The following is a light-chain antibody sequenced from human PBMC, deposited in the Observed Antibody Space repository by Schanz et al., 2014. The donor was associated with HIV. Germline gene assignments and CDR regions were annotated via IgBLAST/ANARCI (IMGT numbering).Light chain of an antibody. CDR1: QSVSSD. Sequence: IVLTQSPASLSLSPGERATLSCRASQSVSSDLAWYQQNPGQAPRLLIYGASSRATGIPDRFSGSGSGTDFTLTISSLRPEDSAIYYCQQAKNFPRTFGQGTKVEIK. V-gene: IGKV3D-15*01. J-gene: IGKJ1*01. CDR3: QQAKNFPRT. CDR2: GAS.